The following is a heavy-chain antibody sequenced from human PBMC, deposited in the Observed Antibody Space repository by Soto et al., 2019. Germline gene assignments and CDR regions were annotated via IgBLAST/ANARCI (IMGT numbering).Heavy chain of an antibody. CDR2: IYYSGCT. CDR3: ARHYSSGSRNWFDP. CDR1: GGSINISSYF. D-gene: IGHD6-19*01. V-gene: IGHV4-39*01. J-gene: IGHJ5*02. Sequence: SETLSLTCSVSGGSINISSYFWDWVRQPAGKGLEWIGSIYYSGCTYYNPSLRSRVTISVDTSKNQFSMKLRSVNAADTAVFYCARHYSSGSRNWFDPWGQGTLVTVSS.